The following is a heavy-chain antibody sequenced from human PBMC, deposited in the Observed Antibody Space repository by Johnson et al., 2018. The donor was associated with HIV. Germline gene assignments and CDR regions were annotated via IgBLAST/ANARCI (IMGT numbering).Heavy chain of an antibody. D-gene: IGHD3-10*01. CDR2: INSGGST. CDR3: ARGVRGAFDI. V-gene: IGHV3-66*01. Sequence: VQLVESGGGLVQPGGSLRLSCAAYGFTVSSNYMSWVRQAPGKGLEWVSVINSGGSTYYADSVKGRFTISRDSSKNTVYLQMNNLRAEDTAVYNCARGVRGAFDIWGQGTMVTVSS. J-gene: IGHJ3*02. CDR1: GFTVSSNY.